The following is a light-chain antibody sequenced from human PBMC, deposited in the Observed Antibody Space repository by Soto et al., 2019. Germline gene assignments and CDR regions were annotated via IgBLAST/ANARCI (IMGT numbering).Light chain of an antibody. CDR1: QSISSW. V-gene: IGKV1-5*01. CDR2: DAS. Sequence: DIQMTQSPSTLSASVGDRVTIACRASQSISSWLAWYQQKPGKAPKLLIYDASSLESGVPSRFSGSGSGTEFTLTISSLQPDDFATYYCQQYNSYPLTFGGGAKVDIK. J-gene: IGKJ4*01. CDR3: QQYNSYPLT.